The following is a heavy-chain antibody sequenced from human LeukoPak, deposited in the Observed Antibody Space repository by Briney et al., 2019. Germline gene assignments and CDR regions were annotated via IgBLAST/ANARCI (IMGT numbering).Heavy chain of an antibody. J-gene: IGHJ6*02. V-gene: IGHV4-30-4*01. CDR2: IYYSGST. CDR1: GGSISSGDYY. Sequence: PSQTLSLTCTVSGGSISSGDYYWSWIRQPPGKGLEWIGYIYYSGSTNYNPSLKSRVTISVDTSKNQFSLKLSSVTAADTAVYYCSGGPSYGPGGPYYYYGMDVWGQGTTVTVSS. CDR3: SGGPSYGPGGPYYYYGMDV. D-gene: IGHD5-18*01.